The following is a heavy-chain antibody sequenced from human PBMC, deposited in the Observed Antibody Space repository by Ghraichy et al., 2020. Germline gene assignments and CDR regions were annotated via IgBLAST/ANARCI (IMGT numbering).Heavy chain of an antibody. CDR1: GFTFSGYA. D-gene: IGHD3-10*01. V-gene: IGHV3-30*04. CDR2: ISDAGTKE. J-gene: IGHJ6*02. CDR3: ARATREWLGRFYGVDV. Sequence: SLRLSCVASGFTFSGYAMHWVRQAPGKGLEWVADISDAGTKEYYVDSVKGRFSISRDNSKNTVYLQMNSLRPEDTAVYYCARATREWLGRFYGVDVWGPGTTVIVS.